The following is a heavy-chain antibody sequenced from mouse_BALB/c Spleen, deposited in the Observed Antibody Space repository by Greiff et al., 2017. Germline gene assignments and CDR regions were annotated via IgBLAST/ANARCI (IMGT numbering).Heavy chain of an antibody. CDR1: GFTFSSYT. V-gene: IGHV5-12-2*01. CDR3: ARGVGYAMDY. Sequence: EVKLVESGGGLVQPGGSLKLSCAASGFTFSSYTMSWVRQTPEKRLEWVAYISNGGGSTYYPDTVKGRFTISRDNAKNTLYLQMSSLKSEDTAMYYCARGVGYAMDYWGQGTSVTVSS. J-gene: IGHJ4*01. CDR2: ISNGGGST.